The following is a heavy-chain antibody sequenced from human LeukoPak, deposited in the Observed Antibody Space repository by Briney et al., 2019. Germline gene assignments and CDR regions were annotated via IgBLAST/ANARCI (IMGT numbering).Heavy chain of an antibody. CDR2: ISSSSSYI. V-gene: IGHV3-21*01. J-gene: IGHJ5*02. CDR1: GFTSSSYS. CDR3: ARAVEYNWFDP. Sequence: PGGSLRLSCAASGFTSSSYSMNSVRQALGKGREWVSSISSSSSYIYYADSVKGRFTISRDNAQNSLYLQMNSLRAEDTAVYYCARAVEYNWFDPWGQGTLVTVSS.